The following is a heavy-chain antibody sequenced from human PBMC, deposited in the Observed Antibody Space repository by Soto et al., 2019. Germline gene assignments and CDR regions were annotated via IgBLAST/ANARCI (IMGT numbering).Heavy chain of an antibody. CDR1: GFTFSNYW. J-gene: IGHJ4*02. Sequence: GGSLRLSCAASGFTFSNYWMHWVRQAPGKGLVWVSHINNDGSSTNYADSVKGRFTISRDNTQNMLYLQMNSLTAEDTAVYYCARDCCADPFDNWGQGSLVTVSS. CDR2: INNDGSST. V-gene: IGHV3-74*01. D-gene: IGHD2-15*01. CDR3: ARDCCADPFDN.